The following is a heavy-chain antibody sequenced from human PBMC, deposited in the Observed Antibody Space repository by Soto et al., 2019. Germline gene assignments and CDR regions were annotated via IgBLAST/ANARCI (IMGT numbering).Heavy chain of an antibody. CDR3: ATDYGIARAGLRGGHYYGMDV. V-gene: IGHV1-24*01. J-gene: IGHJ6*02. CDR2: FDPEDGET. D-gene: IGHD6-13*01. Sequence: ASVKVSCKVSGYTLTELSMHWVRQAPGKGLEWMGGFDPEDGETIYAQKFQGRVTMTEDTSTDTAYMELSSLRSEDTAVYYWATDYGIARAGLRGGHYYGMDVWGQGTTVTVSS. CDR1: GYTLTELS.